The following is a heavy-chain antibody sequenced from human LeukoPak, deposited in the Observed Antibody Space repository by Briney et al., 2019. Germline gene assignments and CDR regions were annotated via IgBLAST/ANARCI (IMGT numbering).Heavy chain of an antibody. CDR3: ARLSCRSTSCYGDVDY. V-gene: IGHV1-8*01. D-gene: IGHD2-2*01. J-gene: IGHJ4*02. CDR1: GYTFTSYD. Sequence: ASVKVSCKASGYTFTSYDINWVRQATGQGLEWMGWMNPNSGNTGYAQKFQGRVTMTRNTSISTAYMELSSLRSEDTAVYYCARLSCRSTSCYGDVDYWGQGTLVSVSS. CDR2: MNPNSGNT.